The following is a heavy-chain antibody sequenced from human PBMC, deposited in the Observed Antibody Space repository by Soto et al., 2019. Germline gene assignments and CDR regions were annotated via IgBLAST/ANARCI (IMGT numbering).Heavy chain of an antibody. D-gene: IGHD3-3*01. CDR1: GYSFTSYW. Sequence: GESLKISCKGSGYSFTSYWIGWVRQLPGKGLEWMGIIYPGDSDTRYSPSFQGQVTIPADKSISTAYLQGSSLKASDTAMYYCAGTYYDFWSGYTYYYGMDVWGQGTTVTVSS. J-gene: IGHJ6*02. CDR3: AGTYYDFWSGYTYYYGMDV. CDR2: IYPGDSDT. V-gene: IGHV5-51*01.